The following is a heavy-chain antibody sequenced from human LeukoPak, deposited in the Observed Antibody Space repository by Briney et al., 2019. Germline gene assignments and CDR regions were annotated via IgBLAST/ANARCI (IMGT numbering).Heavy chain of an antibody. V-gene: IGHV3-30*04. CDR3: ARDGERYGDYLVDY. D-gene: IGHD4-17*01. CDR2: ISYDGSNK. J-gene: IGHJ4*02. Sequence: PGGSLRLSCAASGFTFSSYAMHWVRQAPGKGLEWVAVISYDGSNKYYADSVKGRFTISRDNSKNTLYLQMNSLRAEDTAVYYCARDGERYGDYLVDYWGQGTLVTVSS. CDR1: GFTFSSYA.